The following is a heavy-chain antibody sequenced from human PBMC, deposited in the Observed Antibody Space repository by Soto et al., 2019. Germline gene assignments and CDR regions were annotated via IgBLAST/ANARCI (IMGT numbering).Heavy chain of an antibody. J-gene: IGHJ6*02. D-gene: IGHD2-15*01. Sequence: ASVKVSCKASGGTFSSYAISWVRQAPGQGLEWMGGIIPIFGTANYAQKFQGRVTITADESTSTTYMELSSLRSEDTAVYYCARDRLTYCSGGSCYSPWIQPSFRYYGMDVWGQGTTVTVSS. CDR3: ARDRLTYCSGGSCYSPWIQPSFRYYGMDV. CDR1: GGTFSSYA. CDR2: IIPIFGTA. V-gene: IGHV1-69*13.